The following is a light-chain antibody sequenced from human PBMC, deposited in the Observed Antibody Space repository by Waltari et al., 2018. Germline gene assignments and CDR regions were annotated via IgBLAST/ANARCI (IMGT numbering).Light chain of an antibody. CDR3: QQRRSWPIT. CDR2: DAS. Sequence: EIVLTQSPATLSLPPGEGATLSCRASQSVDYYLAWYQQKPGQAPRLLIQDASNRATGDPARFSGSGSGTDFSLTISSLEPEDFAVYYCQQRRSWPITFGQGTRLEIK. J-gene: IGKJ5*01. V-gene: IGKV3-11*01. CDR1: QSVDYY.